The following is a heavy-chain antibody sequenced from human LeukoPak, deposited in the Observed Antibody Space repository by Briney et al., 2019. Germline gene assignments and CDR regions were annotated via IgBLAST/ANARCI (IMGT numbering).Heavy chain of an antibody. CDR3: VFPGGDYVYFDY. D-gene: IGHD4-17*01. Sequence: ASVKVSCKASTYTFTNYYIHWVRQAPVQGLEWMGLINPSSGYTTYAQKFQGSVTMTRDTPTSTVYMELNSLRSEDTAVYYCVFPGGDYVYFDYWGLGTLVTVSS. CDR1: TYTFTNYY. CDR2: INPSSGYT. J-gene: IGHJ4*02. V-gene: IGHV1-46*01.